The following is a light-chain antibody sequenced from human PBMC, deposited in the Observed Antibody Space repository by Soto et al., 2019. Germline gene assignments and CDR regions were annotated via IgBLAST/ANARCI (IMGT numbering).Light chain of an antibody. CDR2: DAS. J-gene: IGKJ1*01. CDR3: QQCATSPLT. V-gene: IGKV3-20*01. Sequence: EIVLTQSPGTLSLSPGERATLSYRASQSVTKNYLAWYQQKPGQAPRLLIDDASRRATGIPDRFSGSGSGTDFTLTISRLEPEDSAVYYCQQCATSPLTFGQGTKVEIK. CDR1: QSVTKNY.